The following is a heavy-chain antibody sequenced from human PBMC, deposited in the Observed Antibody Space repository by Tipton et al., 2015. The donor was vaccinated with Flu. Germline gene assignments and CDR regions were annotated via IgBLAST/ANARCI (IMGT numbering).Heavy chain of an antibody. J-gene: IGHJ6*02. V-gene: IGHV4-4*07. CDR3: VRDHSAYYYYYGMDV. CDR1: GGSMSSDY. D-gene: IGHD1-26*01. Sequence: TLSLTCSVSGGSMSSDYWSWFRRPAGKGVEWIGRIEANGNTHYNPSLESRVAMSIDTSKNQLSLNLRAVTAADTAVYYCVRDHSAYYYYYGMDVWGQGATVTVSS. CDR2: IEANGNT.